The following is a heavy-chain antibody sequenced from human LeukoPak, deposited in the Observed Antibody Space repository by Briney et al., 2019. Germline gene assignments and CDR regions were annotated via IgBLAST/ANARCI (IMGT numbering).Heavy chain of an antibody. CDR2: INHSGST. CDR1: GGSFSGYY. Sequence: KPSETLSLTCAVYGGSFSGYYWSWIRQPPGKGLGWIGEINHSGSTNYNASLKSRVTVSVDSSKNQFSLRLSSVTAADTAVYYCAPRGDIEHSYGYGKWFDPWGQGTRVTVSS. J-gene: IGHJ5*02. CDR3: APRGDIEHSYGYGKWFDP. D-gene: IGHD5-18*01. V-gene: IGHV4-34*01.